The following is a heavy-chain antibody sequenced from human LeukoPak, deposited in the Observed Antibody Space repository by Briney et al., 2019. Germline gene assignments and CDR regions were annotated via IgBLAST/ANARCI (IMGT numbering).Heavy chain of an antibody. CDR1: GFTFSSYS. Sequence: GGSLRLSCAASGFTFSSYSMNWVRQAPGKGLEWVSYISSSSSTIYYADSVKGRFTISRDNAKSSLYLQMNSLRDEDTAVYYCARDRGPITMVRGVIIPPYYYGMDVWGQGTTVTVSS. CDR2: ISSSSSTI. V-gene: IGHV3-48*02. D-gene: IGHD3-10*01. J-gene: IGHJ6*02. CDR3: ARDRGPITMVRGVIIPPYYYGMDV.